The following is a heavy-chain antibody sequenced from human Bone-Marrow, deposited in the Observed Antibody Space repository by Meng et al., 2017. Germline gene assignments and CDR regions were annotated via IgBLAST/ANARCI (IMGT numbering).Heavy chain of an antibody. D-gene: IGHD3-10*01. Sequence: QLQLQESGPGLVKPSETLSPTGTVSGGSISSSNYYWDWIRQPPGKGLEWIGSIYHSGSTYYNTSLKSRVTIPVGTSKNRFSLNLSSVTAADTALYYCARRRGGSGRDCWGQGALVTVSS. V-gene: IGHV4-39*02. J-gene: IGHJ4*02. CDR2: IYHSGST. CDR1: GGSISSSNYY. CDR3: ARRRGGSGRDC.